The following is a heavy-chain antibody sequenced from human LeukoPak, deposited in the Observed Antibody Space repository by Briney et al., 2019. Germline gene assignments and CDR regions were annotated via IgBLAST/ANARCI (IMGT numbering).Heavy chain of an antibody. D-gene: IGHD2-21*02. V-gene: IGHV1-24*01. CDR2: FDPEDGET. CDR1: GYTLTELS. CDR3: ATDVTTATPKGFDY. J-gene: IGHJ4*02. Sequence: ASVKVSCKVSGYTLTELSMHWVRQAPGKGLEWMGGFDPEDGETIYAQKFQGRVTITEDTSTDTAYMELSSLRSEDTAVYYCATDVTTATPKGFDYWGQGTLVTVSS.